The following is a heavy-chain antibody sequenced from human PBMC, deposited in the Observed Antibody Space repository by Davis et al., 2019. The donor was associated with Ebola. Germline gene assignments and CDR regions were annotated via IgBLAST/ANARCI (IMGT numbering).Heavy chain of an antibody. V-gene: IGHV1-69*05. Sequence: SVKVSCKASGGTFSSYAISWVRQAPGQGLEWMGGIIPIFGTANYAQKLQGRVTMTTDTSTSTAYMELSSLRSEDTAVYYCARDVLGQQPPYDYYMDVWGKGTTVTVSS. CDR2: IIPIFGTA. D-gene: IGHD6-13*01. CDR3: ARDVLGQQPPYDYYMDV. CDR1: GGTFSSYA. J-gene: IGHJ6*03.